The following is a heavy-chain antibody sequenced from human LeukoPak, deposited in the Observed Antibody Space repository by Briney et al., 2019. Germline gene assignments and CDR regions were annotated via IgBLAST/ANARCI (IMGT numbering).Heavy chain of an antibody. Sequence: GGSLRLSCAASGFTSSAYAMSWVRQAPGKGLEWVSGISTSGASTYYADSVKGRFTISRDNSKNTLYLQMNSLRADDTALYYCAICYRSTSCYAGLNVWGQGTLVTVSS. CDR1: GFTSSAYA. J-gene: IGHJ4*02. CDR2: ISTSGAST. V-gene: IGHV3-23*01. D-gene: IGHD2-2*01. CDR3: AICYRSTSCYAGLNV.